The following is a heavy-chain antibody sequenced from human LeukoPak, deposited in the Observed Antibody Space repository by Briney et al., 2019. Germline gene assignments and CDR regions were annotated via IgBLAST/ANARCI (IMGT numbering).Heavy chain of an antibody. CDR3: ARGLAHYDSLSAFDV. D-gene: IGHD3-22*01. CDR1: GGTFSNYA. Sequence: SVKVSCKASGGTFSNYALSWVRQAPGQGPEWMGGIIPIFGTTVYAQKFQGRVTITADKSTTTAYMELSSLRSDDTAVYYCARGLAHYDSLSAFDVWGQGTMVTVSS. CDR2: IIPIFGTT. J-gene: IGHJ3*01. V-gene: IGHV1-69*06.